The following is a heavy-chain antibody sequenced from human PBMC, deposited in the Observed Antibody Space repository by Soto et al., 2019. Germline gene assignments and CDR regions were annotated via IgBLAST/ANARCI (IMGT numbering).Heavy chain of an antibody. Sequence: PGGSLRLSCAASGFTFSSYSMNWVRQAPGKGLEWVSSISSSSSYIYYADSVKGRFTISRDNAKNSLYLQMNSLRAEDTAVYYCARDTTVTTPYYYYYGMDVWGQGTTVTVSS. CDR1: GFTFSSYS. D-gene: IGHD4-17*01. CDR3: ARDTTVTTPYYYYYGMDV. J-gene: IGHJ6*02. CDR2: ISSSSSYI. V-gene: IGHV3-21*01.